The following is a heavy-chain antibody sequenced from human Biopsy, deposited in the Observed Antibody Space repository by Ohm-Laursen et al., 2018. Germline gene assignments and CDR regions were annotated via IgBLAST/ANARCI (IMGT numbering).Heavy chain of an antibody. D-gene: IGHD2-2*01. V-gene: IGHV4-61*01. CDR2: VYYSGTT. CDR3: ARDVKRYCSGTSCYSGYFGMDV. CDR1: GGSVSDSFHF. J-gene: IGHJ6*02. Sequence: SETLSLTCPVSGGSVSDSFHFWSWIRQPPGKGLEWIGDVYYSGTTNYNPPLKSRLTISVDTSKNQFSLNLNSVTAADTAVYFCARDVKRYCSGTSCYSGYFGMDVWGQGTTVTVS.